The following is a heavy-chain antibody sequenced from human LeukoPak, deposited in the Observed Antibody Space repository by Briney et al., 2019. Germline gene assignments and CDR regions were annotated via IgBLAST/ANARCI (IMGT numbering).Heavy chain of an antibody. V-gene: IGHV1-2*02. CDR3: ARAYDFWSGRNFDY. J-gene: IGHJ4*02. CDR1: GYTFTSYD. Sequence: GASVKVSCKASGYTFTSYDINWVRQATGQGLEWMGWINPNSGGTNYAQKFQGRVTMTRDTSISTAYMELSRLRSDDTAVYYCARAYDFWSGRNFDYWGQGTLVTVSS. D-gene: IGHD3-3*01. CDR2: INPNSGGT.